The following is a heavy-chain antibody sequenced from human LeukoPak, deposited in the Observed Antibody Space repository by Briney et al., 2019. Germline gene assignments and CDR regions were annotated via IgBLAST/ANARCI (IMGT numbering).Heavy chain of an antibody. CDR3: ARSGYCSGGSCYSNYYYGMDV. CDR2: IIPIFGTA. D-gene: IGHD2-15*01. Sequence: SVKVSCKASGGTFSSYAISWVRQAPGQGLEWMGGIIPIFGTANYAQKFQGRVTITADESTSTVYMELSSLRSEDTAVYYCARSGYCSGGSCYSNYYYGMDVWGKGTTVTVSS. CDR1: GGTFSSYA. V-gene: IGHV1-69*13. J-gene: IGHJ6*04.